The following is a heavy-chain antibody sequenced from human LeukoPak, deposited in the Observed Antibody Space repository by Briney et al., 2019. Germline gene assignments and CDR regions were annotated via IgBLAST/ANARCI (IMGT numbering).Heavy chain of an antibody. D-gene: IGHD3-16*01. J-gene: IGHJ4*02. CDR3: ARGVQLWDFFDY. CDR2: ISGSSSTI. CDR1: GGSISSSS. Sequence: ETLSLTCTVSGGSISSSSYYWGWIRQPPGKGLEWVSYISGSSSTIYYADSVKGRFTISRDNAKNSLYLQMNSLRAEDTAVYYCARGVQLWDFFDYWGQGTLVTVSS. V-gene: IGHV3-48*01.